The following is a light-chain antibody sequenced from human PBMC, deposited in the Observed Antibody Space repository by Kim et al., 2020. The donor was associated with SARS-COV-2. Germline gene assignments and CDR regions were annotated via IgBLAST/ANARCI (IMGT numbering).Light chain of an antibody. CDR2: GAT. CDR3: QQYSSSPVT. J-gene: IGKJ1*01. Sequence: SRGESATLSSRTSQSVSSNYLACYQQKPGQAPRLLIYGATGIATGIPNRFSRIGDGTDFTLTITGLEPEDFAVYYCQQYSSSPVTFGQGTKVDI. V-gene: IGKV3-20*01. CDR1: QSVSSNY.